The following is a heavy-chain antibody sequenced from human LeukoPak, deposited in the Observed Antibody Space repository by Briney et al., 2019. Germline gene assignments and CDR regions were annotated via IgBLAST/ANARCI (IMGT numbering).Heavy chain of an antibody. CDR2: ISHDGSNK. J-gene: IGHJ3*02. V-gene: IGHV3-30*04. CDR1: AFTFSGYS. CDR3: ARVGYDYNWYDAFDI. D-gene: IGHD1-1*01. Sequence: GGSLRLSCVVSAFTFSGYSMHWVRQAPGKGLEWVAFISHDGSNKYCADSLKGRFTISRDNSKNTLFLQMNSLRPEVTAVYYCARVGYDYNWYDAFDIWGQGTMVTVSS.